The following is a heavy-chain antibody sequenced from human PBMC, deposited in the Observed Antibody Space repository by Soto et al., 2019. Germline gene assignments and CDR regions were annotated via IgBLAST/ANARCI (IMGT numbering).Heavy chain of an antibody. J-gene: IGHJ6*02. CDR2: ISSTSSYM. CDR3: ARGVAAAYYYYALDV. CDR1: GFPFISYS. Sequence: QVVESGGGLVKPGGSLRLSCSASGFPFISYSMSWVRQAPGRGLQWVSSISSTSSYMSYADSVRGRFTISRDNGKNSLFLQMISLRAEDTAIYYCARGVAAAYYYYALDVWGQGTTVTVSS. D-gene: IGHD6-13*01. V-gene: IGHV3-21*01.